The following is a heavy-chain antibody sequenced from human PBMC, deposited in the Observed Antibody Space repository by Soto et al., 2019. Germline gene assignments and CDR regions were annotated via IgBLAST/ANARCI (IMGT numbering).Heavy chain of an antibody. D-gene: IGHD2-2*01. J-gene: IGHJ6*03. V-gene: IGHV6-1*01. CDR1: GDSVSSNSAA. CDR2: TYYRSKWYN. Sequence: QSPTLSLTCAISGDSVSSNSAAWNWIRQSPSRGLEWLGRTYYRSKWYNDYAVSVKSRITINPDTSKNQFSLQMNSVTPEDTAVYYCARGVLRYCSSTSCYAFGYYYYYMDVWGKGTTVTVSS. CDR3: ARGVLRYCSSTSCYAFGYYYYYMDV.